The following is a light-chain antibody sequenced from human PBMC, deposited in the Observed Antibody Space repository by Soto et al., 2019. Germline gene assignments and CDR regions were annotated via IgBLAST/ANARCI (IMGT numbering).Light chain of an antibody. Sequence: DIQMTQSPSPLAGSVGDRVVMTFRASQTISSWLAWYQQKPGKAPKLLIYEASNLESGVPSRFSGSGSGTEFTLTISSLQPDDFATYYCQQYYSDWTFGQGTKVDIK. V-gene: IGKV1-5*01. CDR3: QQYYSDWT. CDR2: EAS. CDR1: QTISSW. J-gene: IGKJ1*01.